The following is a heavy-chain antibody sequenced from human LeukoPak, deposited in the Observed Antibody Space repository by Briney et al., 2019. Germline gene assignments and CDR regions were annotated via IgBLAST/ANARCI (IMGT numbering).Heavy chain of an antibody. V-gene: IGHV3-23*01. J-gene: IGHJ4*02. CDR1: GFKFSNYA. CDR2: ITGSGGST. D-gene: IGHD3-3*01. CDR3: AKEVNDFWSGYYPTYYFDY. Sequence: PGGSLRLSCAASGFKFSNYAMSWVRQAPGKGLEWVSTITGSGGSTYYADSVKGRFTISRDNSKNTLYLQMNSLRAEDTAVYYCAKEVNDFWSGYYPTYYFDYWGQGTLVTVSS.